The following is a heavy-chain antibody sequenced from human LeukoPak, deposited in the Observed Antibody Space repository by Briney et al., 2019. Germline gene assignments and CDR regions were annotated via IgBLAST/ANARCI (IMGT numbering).Heavy chain of an antibody. Sequence: GGSLRLSCAASGFTFSSYEMNWVRQAPGKGLEWVAYISSSGSTIYYADSVKGRFTISRGNAKNSLYLQMNSLRAEDTAVYYSAILDYYGSGGAFDYWGQGTLVTVSS. CDR2: ISSSGSTI. J-gene: IGHJ4*02. CDR3: AILDYYGSGGAFDY. V-gene: IGHV3-48*03. CDR1: GFTFSSYE. D-gene: IGHD3-10*01.